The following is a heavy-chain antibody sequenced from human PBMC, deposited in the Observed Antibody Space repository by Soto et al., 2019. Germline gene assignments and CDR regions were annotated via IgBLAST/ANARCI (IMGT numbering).Heavy chain of an antibody. J-gene: IGHJ6*02. CDR2: IYYSGST. CDR1: GGSISSYY. V-gene: IGHV4-59*01. CDR3: AREEGYGMDV. Sequence: PSETLSLTCTVSGGSISSYYWSWIRQPPGKGLEWIGYIYYSGSTNYNPSLKSRVTISVDTSKNQFSLKLSSVTAADTAVYYCAREEGYGMDVWGQGTTVTVSS.